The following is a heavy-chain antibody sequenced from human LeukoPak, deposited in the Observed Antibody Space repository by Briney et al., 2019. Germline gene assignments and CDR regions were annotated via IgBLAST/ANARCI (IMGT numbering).Heavy chain of an antibody. J-gene: IGHJ4*02. CDR1: GDSITTSSYY. CDR3: ARVETYDSTLDY. Sequence: SETLSLTCTVSGDSITTSSYYWGWIRQPPGKGLEWIGNIYYSGSTYYNPSLKSRVTISVDTSKNQFSLWLSSVTAADTAVYYCARVETYDSTLDYWGQGTLVTVSS. D-gene: IGHD3-22*01. CDR2: IYYSGST. V-gene: IGHV4-39*01.